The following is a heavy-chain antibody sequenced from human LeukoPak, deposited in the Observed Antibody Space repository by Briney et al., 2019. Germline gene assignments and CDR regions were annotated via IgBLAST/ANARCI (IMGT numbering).Heavy chain of an antibody. CDR3: AKDRRDSGGYFDY. CDR2: ISGSGGST. D-gene: IGHD3-22*01. J-gene: IGHJ4*02. CDR1: GLTCSSCA. V-gene: IGHV3-23*01. Sequence: GGSLRPSCAASGLTCSSCAMSWVRQAPGKWLELVSAISGSGGSTYYADSVKGRFTISRDNSKNTLYLQRNSLRAEDTAVYYCAKDRRDSGGYFDYWGQGTLVTVSS.